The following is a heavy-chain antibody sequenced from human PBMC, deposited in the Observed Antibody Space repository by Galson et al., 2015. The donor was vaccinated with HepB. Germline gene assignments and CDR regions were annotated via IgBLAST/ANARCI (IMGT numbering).Heavy chain of an antibody. J-gene: IGHJ4*02. V-gene: IGHV3-11*03. CDR1: GFIFSDYY. CDR3: ASREGGDSSGYYHY. D-gene: IGHD3-22*01. Sequence: SLRLSCAASGFIFSDYYMSWIRQAPGKGLEWVSYISSSSRYTNYADSVKGRFTISRDNAKNSVFLQMNSLRAEDTAVYYCASREGGDSSGYYHYWGQGTLVTVSS. CDR2: ISSSSRYT.